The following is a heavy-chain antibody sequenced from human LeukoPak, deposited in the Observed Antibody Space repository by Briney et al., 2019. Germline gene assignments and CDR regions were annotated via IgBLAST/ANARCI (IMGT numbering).Heavy chain of an antibody. J-gene: IGHJ4*02. CDR2: VLPIFNKT. V-gene: IGHV1-69*05. D-gene: IGHD3-22*01. CDR1: GGTFSNYA. Sequence: SVKVSCKASGGTFSNYAINWVRQAPGQGLEWMGGVLPIFNKTNYAQKFQGRVTITTDEFTSAAYMELSSLRSEDTAVYYCVRDGRKYYDSSVLGYDYWGQGTLVTVSS. CDR3: VRDGRKYYDSSVLGYDY.